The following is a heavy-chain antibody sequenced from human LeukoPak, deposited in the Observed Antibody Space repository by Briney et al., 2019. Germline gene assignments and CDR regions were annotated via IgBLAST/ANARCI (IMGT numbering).Heavy chain of an antibody. Sequence: GGSLRLSCAASGFTISSYWMHWVRQAPGKGLVWVSRINSDGINTSYADSVKGRFTISRDNAKNTLNLQMNSLRAEDTAVYYCARHRTYYYASDYWGQGTLVTVSS. CDR3: ARHRTYYYASDY. CDR1: GFTISSYW. V-gene: IGHV3-74*01. J-gene: IGHJ4*02. CDR2: INSDGINT. D-gene: IGHD3-10*01.